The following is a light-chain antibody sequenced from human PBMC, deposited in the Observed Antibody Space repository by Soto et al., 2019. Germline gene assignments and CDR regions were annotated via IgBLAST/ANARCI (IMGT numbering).Light chain of an antibody. CDR1: QSVSSN. J-gene: IGKJ1*01. CDR3: QQSYSTPWT. CDR2: GAS. V-gene: IGKV3-15*01. Sequence: EIVFTQSPGTLSVSPGERATLSCRASQSVSSNLAWYQQKPGQAPRLLIYGASTRAAGIPARFSGSGSGTDFTLTISSLQPEDFATYYCQQSYSTPWTFGQGTKVDIK.